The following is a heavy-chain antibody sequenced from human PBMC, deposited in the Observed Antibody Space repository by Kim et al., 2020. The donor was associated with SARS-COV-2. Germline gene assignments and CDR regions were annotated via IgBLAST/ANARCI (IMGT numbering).Heavy chain of an antibody. CDR3: ARDSRMVRGLIITPYYYGMDG. V-gene: IGHV4-61*02. D-gene: IGHD3-10*01. CDR1: GGSISSGSYY. J-gene: IGHJ6*02. CDR2: IYTSGST. Sequence: SETLSLTCTVSGGSISSGSYYWSWIRQPAGKGLEWIGRIYTSGSTNYNPSLKSRVTISVDTSKNQFSLKLSSVTAADTAVYYCARDSRMVRGLIITPYYYGMDGWGQGTTVTVSS.